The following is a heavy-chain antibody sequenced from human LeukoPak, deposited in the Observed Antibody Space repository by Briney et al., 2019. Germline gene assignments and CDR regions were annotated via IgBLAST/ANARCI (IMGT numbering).Heavy chain of an antibody. CDR2: IYHSGST. V-gene: IGHV4-30-2*01. CDR3: AREGSPRNWFDP. CDR1: GGSISSGGYS. Sequence: SQTLSLTCAVSGGSISSGGYSWSWIRQPPGKGLEWIGYIYHSGSTYYNPSLKSRVTISVDTSKNQFSLKLSSVTAADTAVYYCAREGSPRNWFDPWGQGTLVTVSS. J-gene: IGHJ5*02.